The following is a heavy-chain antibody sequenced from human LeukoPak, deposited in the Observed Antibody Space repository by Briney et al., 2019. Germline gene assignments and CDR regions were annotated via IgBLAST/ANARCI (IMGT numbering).Heavy chain of an antibody. CDR1: GDSISYYY. CDR3: ARVRGYSYDSSDFDY. Sequence: LSETLSLTCTVSGDSISYYYWSWIRQPPGKGLEWIGKIYYSGNTNYNPSLKSRVTISVDTSKNQLSLKLSSVTAADTAVYYCARVRGYSYDSSDFDYWGQGTLVTVSS. CDR2: IYYSGNT. V-gene: IGHV4-59*01. J-gene: IGHJ4*02. D-gene: IGHD5-18*01.